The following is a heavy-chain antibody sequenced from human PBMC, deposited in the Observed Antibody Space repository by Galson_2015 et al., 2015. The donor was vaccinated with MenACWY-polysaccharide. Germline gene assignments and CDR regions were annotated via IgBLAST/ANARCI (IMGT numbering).Heavy chain of an antibody. CDR1: GFTFNNYW. V-gene: IGHV3-7*01. D-gene: IGHD1-26*01. CDR2: IRQDGSEM. J-gene: IGHJ4*02. CDR3: ARDKAVGATHFDY. Sequence: SLRLSCAASGFTFNNYWMSWVRQAPGKEPAWVANIRQDGSEMYYVDSVKGRFTISRDNAKDSLFLQMNSLRAEDTAVYYCARDKAVGATHFDYWGRGTLVTVSS.